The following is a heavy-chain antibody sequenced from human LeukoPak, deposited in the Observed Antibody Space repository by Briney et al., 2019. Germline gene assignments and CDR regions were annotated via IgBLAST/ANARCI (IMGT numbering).Heavy chain of an antibody. D-gene: IGHD6-13*01. CDR3: AREPRYSSSWYWFDP. CDR2: IYTSGST. Sequence: SETLSLTCTVSGGSISSYYWSWIRQPAGKGLEWIGRIYTSGSTNYNPSLKSRVTMSVDTSKNQFSLKLSSVTAADTAVHYCAREPRYSSSWYWFDPWGQGTLVTVSS. J-gene: IGHJ5*02. V-gene: IGHV4-4*07. CDR1: GGSISSYY.